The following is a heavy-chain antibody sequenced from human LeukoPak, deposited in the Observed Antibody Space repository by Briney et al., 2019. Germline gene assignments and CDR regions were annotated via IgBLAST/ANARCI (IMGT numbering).Heavy chain of an antibody. Sequence: ASVKVSCKASGYTFTSHGFSWVRQAPGQGLEWMGWISPYNTNTNYAQKLQGRVTMTTDTSTSTAYMELRSLRSDDTAVYYCARATNWNYAFDIWGQATMVTVSS. CDR2: ISPYNTNT. CDR1: GYTFTSHG. J-gene: IGHJ3*02. V-gene: IGHV1-18*01. CDR3: ARATNWNYAFDI. D-gene: IGHD1-7*01.